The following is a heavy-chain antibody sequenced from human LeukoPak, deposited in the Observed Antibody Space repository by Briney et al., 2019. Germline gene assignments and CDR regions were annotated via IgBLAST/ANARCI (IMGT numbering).Heavy chain of an antibody. Sequence: PGGSLRLSCTASGFTFDDYAMSWFRQAPGKGLEWVGFIRSKAYGGTTEYAATVKGRFIISGDDSKSSVYLQMNSLKTEDTAVYYCTREHSYYYDNSGSDYWGQGALVTVSS. CDR1: GFTFDDYA. V-gene: IGHV3-49*03. J-gene: IGHJ4*02. CDR2: IRSKAYGGTT. D-gene: IGHD3-22*01. CDR3: TREHSYYYDNSGSDY.